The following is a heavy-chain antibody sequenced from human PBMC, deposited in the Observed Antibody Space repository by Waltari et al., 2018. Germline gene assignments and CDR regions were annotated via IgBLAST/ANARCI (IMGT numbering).Heavy chain of an antibody. J-gene: IGHJ6*03. V-gene: IGHV4-31*03. CDR2: IYYHGGT. CDR3: ARERRNYLEYYYDYMDV. CDR1: GGSISSGGYY. Sequence: QVQLQESGPGLVKPSQTLSLTCTVSGGSISSGGYYWSWIRQHPGKGLEVIGYIYYHGGTYYNPSLKSRVTISVDTSKNQFSLKLSSVTAADTAVYYCARERRNYLEYYYDYMDVWGKGTTVTVSS. D-gene: IGHD4-4*01.